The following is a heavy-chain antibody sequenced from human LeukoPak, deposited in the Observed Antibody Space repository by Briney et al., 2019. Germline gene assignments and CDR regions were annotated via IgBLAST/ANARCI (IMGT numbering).Heavy chain of an antibody. CDR2: INPNSGGT. CDR1: GYTFTGYY. CDR3: ARDGYYYDSSGTSTFDY. V-gene: IGHV1-2*02. D-gene: IGHD3-22*01. J-gene: IGHJ4*02. Sequence: GASVKVSCKASGYTFTGYYMHWVRQAPGQGLEWMGWINPNSGGTNYAQKFQGRVTMARDTSISTAYMELRSLRSDDTAVYYCARDGYYYDSSGTSTFDYWGQGTLVTVSS.